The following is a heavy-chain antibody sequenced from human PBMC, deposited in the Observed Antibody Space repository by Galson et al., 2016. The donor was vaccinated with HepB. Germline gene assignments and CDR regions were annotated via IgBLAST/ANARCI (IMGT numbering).Heavy chain of an antibody. CDR1: DGSLSSSSSFS. D-gene: IGHD3-16*01. Sequence: SETLSPTCTVSDGSLSSSSSFSWGWVRQPPGKGLECIGTVYRERAYYNPSLGGRVTISVGMSPDLFSLKLTSLTAADTAVYYCARAGLGTKASFDSWGQGTLVVVSS. V-gene: IGHV4-39*01. J-gene: IGHJ4*02. CDR2: VYRERA. CDR3: ARAGLGTKASFDS.